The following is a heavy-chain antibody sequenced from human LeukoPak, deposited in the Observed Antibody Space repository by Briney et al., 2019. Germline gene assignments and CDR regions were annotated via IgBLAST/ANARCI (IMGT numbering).Heavy chain of an antibody. CDR3: AKVRGGYYKTNPPDY. J-gene: IGHJ4*02. V-gene: IGHV3-23*01. CDR2: ISGSGGST. CDR1: GFTFSSYS. D-gene: IGHD3-22*01. Sequence: GGSLRLSCAASGFTFSSYSMNWVRQAPGKGLEWVSAISGSGGSTYYADSVKGRFTISRDNSKNTLYLQMNSLRAEDTAVYYCAKVRGGYYKTNPPDYWGQGTLVTVSS.